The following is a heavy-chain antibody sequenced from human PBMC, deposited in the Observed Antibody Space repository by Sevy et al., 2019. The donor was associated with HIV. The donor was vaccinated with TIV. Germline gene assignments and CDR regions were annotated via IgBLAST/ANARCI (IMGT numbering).Heavy chain of an antibody. CDR3: AKDLAGPGRRYFDY. Sequence: GGSLRLSCAASGFTFSNYGMHWVRQVPGKGLEWVTFIRYDGSDKYYAASVKGRFTISRDDSKNTLYLQMDRLRPEDTSIYYCAKDLAGPGRRYFDYWGQGTLVTVSS. D-gene: IGHD6-13*01. CDR1: GFTFSNYG. CDR2: IRYDGSDK. J-gene: IGHJ4*02. V-gene: IGHV3-30*02.